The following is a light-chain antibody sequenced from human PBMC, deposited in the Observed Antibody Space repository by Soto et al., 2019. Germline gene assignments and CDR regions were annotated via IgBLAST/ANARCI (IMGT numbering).Light chain of an antibody. CDR2: DAS. CDR1: QSVSSY. CDR3: QQRSNVLT. J-gene: IGKJ4*01. V-gene: IGKV3-11*01. Sequence: EIVLTQSPGTLPLSPGERATLSCRASQSVSSYLAWYQQKPGQAPRLLIYDASNRATGIPARFSGSGSGTDFTLTISSLEPEDFAVYYCQQRSNVLTFGGGTKVDIK.